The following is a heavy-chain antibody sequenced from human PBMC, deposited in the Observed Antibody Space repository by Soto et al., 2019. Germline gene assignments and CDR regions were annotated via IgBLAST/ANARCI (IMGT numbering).Heavy chain of an antibody. CDR3: ARRNYWSELMDY. J-gene: IGHJ4*02. CDR2: IYYSGST. D-gene: IGHD2-8*02. V-gene: IGHV4-39*01. Sequence: QLQLQESGPGLVKPSETLSLTCTVSGGSISSSSYYWGWIRQPPGKGLEWIGSIYYSGSTYYNPSLKSRVTISVDTSKNQFSLKLSSVTAADTAVYYCARRNYWSELMDYWGQGTLVTVSS. CDR1: GGSISSSSYY.